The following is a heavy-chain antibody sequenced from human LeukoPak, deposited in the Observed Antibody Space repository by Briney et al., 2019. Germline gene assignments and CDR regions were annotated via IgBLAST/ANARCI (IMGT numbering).Heavy chain of an antibody. Sequence: GGSLRLSCVASGFTFSSYAMSWVRHAPGKGLEWVSAISGSGGSTYYADSVKGRFTISRDNSKNTLYLQMNSLRAEDTAVYYCAKDFTVVVTAIVDYWGQGTLVTVPS. CDR1: GFTFSSYA. D-gene: IGHD2-21*02. J-gene: IGHJ4*02. CDR3: AKDFTVVVTAIVDY. CDR2: ISGSGGST. V-gene: IGHV3-23*01.